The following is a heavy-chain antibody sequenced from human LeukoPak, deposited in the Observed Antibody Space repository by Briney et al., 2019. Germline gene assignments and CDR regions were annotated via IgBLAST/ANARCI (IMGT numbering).Heavy chain of an antibody. CDR1: GFTFSSYA. CDR3: ARDSSGWHGGSY. J-gene: IGHJ4*02. Sequence: GGSLRLSCAASGFTFSSYAMHWVRQAPGKGLEWVAVISYDGSNKYYADSVQGRFTISRDNSKNTLYLQMNSLRAEDTAVYYCARDSSGWHGGSYWGQGTLVTVSS. CDR2: ISYDGSNK. V-gene: IGHV3-30-3*01. D-gene: IGHD6-19*01.